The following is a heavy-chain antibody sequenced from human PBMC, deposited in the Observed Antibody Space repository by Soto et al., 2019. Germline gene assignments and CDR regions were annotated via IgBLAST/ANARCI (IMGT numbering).Heavy chain of an antibody. CDR1: GFTFSSYW. CDR3: ASADSGYDSGAFDI. V-gene: IGHV3-7*01. J-gene: IGHJ3*02. Sequence: GGSLRLSCAASGFTFSSYWMSWVRQAPGKGLEWVANIKQDGSEKYYVDSVKGRFTISRDNAKNSLYLQMNSLRAEDTAVYYCASADSGYDSGAFDIWGQGTMVTVSS. D-gene: IGHD5-12*01. CDR2: IKQDGSEK.